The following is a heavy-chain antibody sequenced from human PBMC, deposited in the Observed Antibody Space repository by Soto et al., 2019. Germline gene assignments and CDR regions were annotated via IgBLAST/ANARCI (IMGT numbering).Heavy chain of an antibody. D-gene: IGHD6-19*01. Sequence: GGSLRLSCAASGLTFSSYAISLVRQAPGKGLEWVSAISGSGGSTYYADSVKGRFTISRDNSKNTLYLQMNSLRAEDTAVYYCAKVAQQWLVRNAFDIWGQGTMVTVSS. CDR1: GLTFSSYA. CDR3: AKVAQQWLVRNAFDI. V-gene: IGHV3-23*01. J-gene: IGHJ3*02. CDR2: ISGSGGST.